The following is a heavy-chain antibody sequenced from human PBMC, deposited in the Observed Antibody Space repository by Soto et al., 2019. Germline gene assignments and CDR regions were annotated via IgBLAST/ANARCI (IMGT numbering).Heavy chain of an antibody. D-gene: IGHD3-3*01. V-gene: IGHV3-64D*08. CDR2: ISSNGGST. Sequence: GGSLRLSCSASGFTFSSYAMHWVRQAPGKGLEYVSAISSNGGSTYYADSVKGRFTISRDNSKNTLYLQMSSLRAEDTAVYYCVKDYDFWSGYYIAPVNPPLPYYGMDVWGQGTTVTVSS. CDR1: GFTFSSYA. CDR3: VKDYDFWSGYYIAPVNPPLPYYGMDV. J-gene: IGHJ6*02.